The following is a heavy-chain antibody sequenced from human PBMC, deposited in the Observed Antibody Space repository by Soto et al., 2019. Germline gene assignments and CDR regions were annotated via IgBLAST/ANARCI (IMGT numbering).Heavy chain of an antibody. Sequence: PGGSLRLSCAASGFTFSSYEMNWVRQAPGNGLEWVSNISSSASTIYYADSVKGRFTISRDNAKNSLYLQMNSLRAEDTAVYYCARVVRFLRAFDIWGQGTMVTVSS. CDR1: GFTFSSYE. CDR2: ISSSASTI. CDR3: ARVVRFLRAFDI. D-gene: IGHD3-3*01. V-gene: IGHV3-48*03. J-gene: IGHJ3*02.